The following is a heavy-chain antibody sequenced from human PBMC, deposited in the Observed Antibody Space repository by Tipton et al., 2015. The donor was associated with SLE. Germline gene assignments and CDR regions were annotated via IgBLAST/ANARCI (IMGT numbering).Heavy chain of an antibody. CDR3: VRSSGYYIDF. CDR1: GGSFSGYY. J-gene: IGHJ4*02. CDR2: INHSGNT. Sequence: TLSLTCAVYGGSFSGYYWTWIRQPPGKGLEWIGEINHSGNTHSSPSLKSRVIMSVDTSKNQFSLRLDSLTAADTAIYYCVRSSGYYIDFWGQGTLVTVSS. V-gene: IGHV4-34*01. D-gene: IGHD3-3*01.